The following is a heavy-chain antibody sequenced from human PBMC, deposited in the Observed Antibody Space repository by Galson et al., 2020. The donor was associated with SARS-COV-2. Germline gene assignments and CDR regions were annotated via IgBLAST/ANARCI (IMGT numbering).Heavy chain of an antibody. CDR3: AKDMVYDILTGYYTGGDCGMDV. D-gene: IGHD3-9*01. J-gene: IGHJ6*02. V-gene: IGHV3-9*01. CDR1: GFTFDDYA. Sequence: GGSLRLSCAASGFTFDDYAMHWVRQAPGKGLEWVSSISWNSGSIGYADSVKGRFTISRDNAKNSLYLQMNSLRAEDTALYYCAKDMVYDILTGYYTGGDCGMDVWGQGTTVTVSS. CDR2: ISWNSGSI.